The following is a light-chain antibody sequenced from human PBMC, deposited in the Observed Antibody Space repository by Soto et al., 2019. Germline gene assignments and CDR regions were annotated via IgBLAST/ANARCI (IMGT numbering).Light chain of an antibody. J-gene: IGKJ2*01. Sequence: EIVMTQSPATLSVSPGERATLSCRASQSISGELAWYQQRPGQPPRLLIYGVSTRATGVPDRFSGSGSGSDFNRTISGLQSDDFAVYCCQQGHDWPLPFGQGTRLDI. CDR2: GVS. V-gene: IGKV3-15*01. CDR3: QQGHDWPLP. CDR1: QSISGE.